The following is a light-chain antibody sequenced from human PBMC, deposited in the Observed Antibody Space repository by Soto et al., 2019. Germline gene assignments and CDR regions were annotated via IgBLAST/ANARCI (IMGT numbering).Light chain of an antibody. V-gene: IGLV2-11*01. CDR1: SGDVGNYNY. CDR2: DVS. CDR3: CSYAGNYIYV. Sequence: QSALTQPRAVSGSPGQTVTISCTGTSGDVGNYNYVSWYQHHPGEAPKFIIYDVSKRPSGVPDRFSGSKSGNTASLTISGLQAEDEGDYYCCSYAGNYIYVFGSGTKLTVL. J-gene: IGLJ1*01.